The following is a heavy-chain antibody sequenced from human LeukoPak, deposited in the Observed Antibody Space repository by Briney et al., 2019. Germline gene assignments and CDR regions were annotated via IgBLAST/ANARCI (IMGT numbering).Heavy chain of an antibody. Sequence: GGSLRLSCAASGFTFDDYAMHWVRQAPGKGLEWVSGITWNRDNIGYGDSVKGRFTISRDNVKNALYLQMTSLRPEDTALYYCAKDLGSAITSALVLDVWGQGTTVIVSS. CDR1: GFTFDDYA. D-gene: IGHD2-15*01. V-gene: IGHV3-9*01. CDR2: ITWNRDNI. CDR3: AKDLGSAITSALVLDV. J-gene: IGHJ6*02.